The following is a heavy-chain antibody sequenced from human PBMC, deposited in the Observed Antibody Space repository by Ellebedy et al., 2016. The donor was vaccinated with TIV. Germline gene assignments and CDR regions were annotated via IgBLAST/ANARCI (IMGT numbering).Heavy chain of an antibody. D-gene: IGHD4-11*01. CDR3: ARADSNYFTH. V-gene: IGHV4-30-4*08. CDR2: IHYSGST. Sequence: MPSETLSLTCTVSDGSITSGDSYWSWIRQRPGKGLEWAGHIHYSGSTYYNPSLKSRLTMSEDKSKNQFSLKLSSVTAADTAVYHCARADSNYFTHWGQGTLVTVSS. CDR1: DGSITSGDSY. J-gene: IGHJ4*02.